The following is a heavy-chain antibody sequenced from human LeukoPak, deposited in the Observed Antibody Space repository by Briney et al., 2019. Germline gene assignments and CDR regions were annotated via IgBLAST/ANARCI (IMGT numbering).Heavy chain of an antibody. CDR2: ISAYNGNT. CDR1: GYTFTSYG. D-gene: IGHD3-16*01. J-gene: IGHJ4*02. V-gene: IGHV1-18*01. Sequence: GASVKVSCKASGYTFTSYGISWVRQAPGQGLEWMGWISAYNGNTNYAQKLQGRVTMTTDTSTSTAYMELRSLRSDDTAVYYCARFRLRLGESYFDYWGQGTLVTVSS. CDR3: ARFRLRLGESYFDY.